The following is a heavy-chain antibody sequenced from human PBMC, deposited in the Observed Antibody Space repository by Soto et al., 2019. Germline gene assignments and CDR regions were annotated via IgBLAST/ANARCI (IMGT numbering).Heavy chain of an antibody. Sequence: QVQLVQSGAEVKKPGASVKVLCKASGYTFSGYYIHWVRQAPGQGLEWMGWINPNSGDTKYAQKFQDRGTLTSDTSISTAYMELSGLRADDTSVFFCARARQWVQLWAVGYWGQGTLITVSS. V-gene: IGHV1-2*02. CDR1: GYTFSGYY. CDR3: ARARQWVQLWAVGY. D-gene: IGHD1-1*01. J-gene: IGHJ4*02. CDR2: INPNSGDT.